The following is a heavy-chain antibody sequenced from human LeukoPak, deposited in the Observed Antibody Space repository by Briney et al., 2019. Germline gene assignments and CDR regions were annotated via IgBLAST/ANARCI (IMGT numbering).Heavy chain of an antibody. J-gene: IGHJ4*02. CDR2: IWFDGSYK. D-gene: IGHD5-12*01. CDR1: GFTFSSYG. V-gene: IGHV3-33*01. CDR3: ARGGGYPHYFDY. Sequence: PGGSLRLSCAASGFTFSSYGMHWVRQAPGKGLEWVAVIWFDGSYKYYADSVKGRFTISRDNSKNTLYLQMNSLRAEDTAVYYCARGGGYPHYFDYWGQGTLVTVSS.